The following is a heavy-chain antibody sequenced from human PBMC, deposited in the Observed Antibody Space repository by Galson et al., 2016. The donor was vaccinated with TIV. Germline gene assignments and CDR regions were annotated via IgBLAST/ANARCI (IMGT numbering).Heavy chain of an antibody. CDR1: GFSLSATGMS. V-gene: IGHV2-70*11. J-gene: IGHJ4*02. CDR2: IDWDDDI. CDR3: ARISGYYDSSGHYIPRSFDY. Sequence: PALVKPTQTLTLTCTFSGFSLSATGMSVSWIRQPPGKALEWLARIDWDDDIYFSTSLRTRLTTSKDTSKNQVVLTMTNVDPVDTATYYCARISGYYDSSGHYIPRSFDYWGQGSLVTVAS. D-gene: IGHD3-22*01.